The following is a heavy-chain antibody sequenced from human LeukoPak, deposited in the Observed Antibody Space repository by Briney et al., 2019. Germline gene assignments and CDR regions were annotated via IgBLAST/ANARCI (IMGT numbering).Heavy chain of an antibody. CDR1: RFTFSVYA. CDR2: ISGSGGST. V-gene: IGHV3-23*01. J-gene: IGHJ4*02. D-gene: IGHD1-26*01. Sequence: GGSLRLSCAASRFTFSVYAMSWVRQAPGKGLEWVSAISGSGGSTYYADSVKGRFTISRDNSKNSLYLQMNSLRTEDTALYYCAKVQVGEYDYWGQGTLVTVSS. CDR3: AKVQVGEYDY.